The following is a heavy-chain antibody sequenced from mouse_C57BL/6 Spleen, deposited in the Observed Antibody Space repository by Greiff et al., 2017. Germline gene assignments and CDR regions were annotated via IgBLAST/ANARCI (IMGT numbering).Heavy chain of an antibody. CDR2: ISYDGSN. V-gene: IGHV3-6*01. CDR1: GYSITSGYY. D-gene: IGHD1-1*01. CDR3: ARVRDYYGYFDY. Sequence: EVQLQESGPGLVKPSQSLSLTCSVTGYSITSGYYWNWIRQFPGNKLEWMGYISYDGSNNYNPSLKNRISITRDTSKNQFFLKLNSVTTEDTATYYCARVRDYYGYFDYWGQGTTLTVSS. J-gene: IGHJ2*01.